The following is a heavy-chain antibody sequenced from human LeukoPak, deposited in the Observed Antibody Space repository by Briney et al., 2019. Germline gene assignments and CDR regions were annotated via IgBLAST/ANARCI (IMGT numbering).Heavy chain of an antibody. D-gene: IGHD3-9*01. J-gene: IGHJ1*01. Sequence: ASVKVSCKASGYTFTGYYMHWVRQAPGQGLEWMGWINPNSGGTNYAQKFQGRVTMTRDTSISTAYMELSRLRSEDTAVYYCAREGGGYYDILTQSWTLGFQHWGQGTLVTVSS. CDR1: GYTFTGYY. CDR2: INPNSGGT. V-gene: IGHV1-2*02. CDR3: AREGGGYYDILTQSWTLGFQH.